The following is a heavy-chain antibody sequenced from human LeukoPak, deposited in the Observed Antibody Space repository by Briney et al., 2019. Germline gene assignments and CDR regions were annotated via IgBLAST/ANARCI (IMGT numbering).Heavy chain of an antibody. Sequence: ASVKVSCKVSGYTLTELSMHWVRQAPGKGLEWMGGFDPEDGETIHAQKLQGRVTMTEDTSTDTAYMELSSLRSEDTAVYYCATAGFGENYFDYWGQGTLITVSS. CDR3: ATAGFGENYFDY. J-gene: IGHJ4*02. CDR2: FDPEDGET. CDR1: GYTLTELS. V-gene: IGHV1-24*01. D-gene: IGHD3-10*01.